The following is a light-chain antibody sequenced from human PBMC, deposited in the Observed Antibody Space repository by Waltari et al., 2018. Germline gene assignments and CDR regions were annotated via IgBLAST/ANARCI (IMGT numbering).Light chain of an antibody. Sequence: IQFAQSPSFLSASVGDKITITCRASQGIRSYLTWFQQKPGKAPKLLISAAFTLQSGVPSRFSGSGSGTEFTLTISSLQPEDSATYYCQQDKGHPRTFGGGTKVEIK. J-gene: IGKJ4*01. CDR2: AAF. V-gene: IGKV1-9*01. CDR3: QQDKGHPRT. CDR1: QGIRSY.